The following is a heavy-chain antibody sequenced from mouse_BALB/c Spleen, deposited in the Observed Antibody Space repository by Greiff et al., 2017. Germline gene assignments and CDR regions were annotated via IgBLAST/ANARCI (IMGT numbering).Heavy chain of an antibody. V-gene: IGHV1-7*01. CDR2: INPSTGYT. Sequence: VQLQQSGAELAKPGASVKMSCKASGYTFTSYWMHWVKQRPGQGLEWIGYINPSTGYTEYNQKFKDKATLTAEKSSSTAYMQLSSLTSEDSAVYYCARRGPYYAMDYWGQGTSVTVSS. CDR3: ARRGPYYAMDY. J-gene: IGHJ4*01. CDR1: GYTFTSYW.